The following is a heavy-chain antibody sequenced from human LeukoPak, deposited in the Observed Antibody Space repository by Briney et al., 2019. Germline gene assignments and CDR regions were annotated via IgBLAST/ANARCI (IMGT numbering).Heavy chain of an antibody. CDR2: IRSKAYGGTT. D-gene: IGHD3-22*01. CDR3: TRDVEYYYDSSGYYPFDY. J-gene: IGHJ4*02. CDR1: GFIFRDYA. V-gene: IGHV3-49*03. Sequence: GGSLRLTCTATGFIFRDYAMSWLRQAPGKGLEWVGFIRSKAYGGTTEYAASVKGRFTISRDDSKSIAYLQMNSLKTEDTAVYYCTRDVEYYYDSSGYYPFDYWGQGTLVTVSS.